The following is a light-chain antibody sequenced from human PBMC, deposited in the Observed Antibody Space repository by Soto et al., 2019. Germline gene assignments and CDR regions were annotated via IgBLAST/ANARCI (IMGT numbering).Light chain of an antibody. CDR2: NND. CDR1: SSNIGSNT. V-gene: IGLV1-44*01. J-gene: IGLJ3*02. Sequence: ELTQPPSASGTPGQSVTISCSGSSSNIGSNTVNWYQQLSGAAPKLLIHNNDQRPSGVPDRFSGSKSDTSASLAISGLQSADEADYYCAAWDDSLTAVLFGGGTKLTVL. CDR3: AAWDDSLTAVL.